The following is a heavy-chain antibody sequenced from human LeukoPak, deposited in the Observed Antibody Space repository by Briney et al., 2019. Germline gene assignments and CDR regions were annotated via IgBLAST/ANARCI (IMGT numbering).Heavy chain of an antibody. D-gene: IGHD3-22*01. CDR2: IYYSGST. J-gene: IGHJ4*02. CDR3: ARFDSSGYYSIDY. Sequence: SETLSLTCTVSGGSISSSSYYWGWIRQPPGKGLEWIGSIYYSGSTNYNPSLKSRVTISVDTSKNQFSLKLSSVTAADTAVYYCARFDSSGYYSIDYWGQGTLVTVSS. V-gene: IGHV4-39*07. CDR1: GGSISSSSYY.